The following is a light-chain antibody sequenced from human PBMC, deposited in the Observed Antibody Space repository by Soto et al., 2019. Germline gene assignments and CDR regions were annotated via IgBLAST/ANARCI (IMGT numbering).Light chain of an antibody. CDR2: DAS. CDR1: QSISSW. Sequence: DIPMTQSPSTLSASVGDRVTITCRASQSISSWLAWYQQKPGKAPKLLIYDASNLKSGVPSRFSGSGSGTEFTLTISSLQHEDFATYYCQQFNSYSPTFGQGTKVDI. CDR3: QQFNSYSPT. V-gene: IGKV1-5*01. J-gene: IGKJ1*01.